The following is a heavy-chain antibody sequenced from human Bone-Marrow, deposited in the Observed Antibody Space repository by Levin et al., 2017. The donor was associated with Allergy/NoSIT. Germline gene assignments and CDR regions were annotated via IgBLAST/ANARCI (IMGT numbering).Heavy chain of an antibody. CDR3: ARGQFDWLQTQGPMKIFDY. V-gene: IGHV4-34*01. CDR1: GGSFSGYY. D-gene: IGHD3-9*01. J-gene: IGHJ4*02. CDR2: INHSGST. Sequence: SETLSLTCAVYGGSFSGYYWSWIRQPPGKGLEWIGEINHSGSTNYNPSLKSRVTISVDTSKNQFSLKLSSVTAADTAVYYCARGQFDWLQTQGPMKIFDYWGQGTLVTVSS.